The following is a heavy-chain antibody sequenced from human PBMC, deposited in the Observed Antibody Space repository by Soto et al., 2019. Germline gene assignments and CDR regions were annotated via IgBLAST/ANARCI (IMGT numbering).Heavy chain of an antibody. J-gene: IGHJ4*02. CDR2: ISGSGGST. D-gene: IGHD3-3*01. CDR3: AKTAPPYGSRFLEWLPPDFDY. Sequence: GGSLRLSCAASGFTFSSYAMSWVRQAPGKGLEWVSAISGSGGSTYYADSVKGRFTISRDNSKNTLYLQMNSLRAEDTAVYYCAKTAPPYGSRFLEWLPPDFDYWGQGTLVTVSS. CDR1: GFTFSSYA. V-gene: IGHV3-23*01.